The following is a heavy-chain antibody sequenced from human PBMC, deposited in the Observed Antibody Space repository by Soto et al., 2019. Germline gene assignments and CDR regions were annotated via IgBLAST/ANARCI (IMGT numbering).Heavy chain of an antibody. CDR2: ISAYNGNT. Sequence: QVQLVQSGAEVKKPGASVKVSCQASGYTFTSYGISWVRQAPGQGLEWMGWISAYNGNTNYAQKLQGRGTMTTDTSMSTAYMELRSRRSDDTAVYYCARDGPGVVVVAAVGDFDYWGQGTLVTVSS. V-gene: IGHV1-18*01. J-gene: IGHJ4*02. CDR1: GYTFTSYG. D-gene: IGHD2-15*01. CDR3: ARDGPGVVVVAAVGDFDY.